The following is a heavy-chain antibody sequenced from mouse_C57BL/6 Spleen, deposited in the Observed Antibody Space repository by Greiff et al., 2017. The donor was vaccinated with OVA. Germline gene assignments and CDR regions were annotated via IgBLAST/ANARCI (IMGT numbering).Heavy chain of an antibody. V-gene: IGHV1-82*01. D-gene: IGHD1-1*01. Sequence: QVQLQQSGPELVKPGASVKISCKASGYAFSSSWMNWVKQRPGKGLEWIGRIYPGDGDTNYNGKFKGKATLTADKSSSTAYMQLSSLTSEDSAVYFCASPTVVATDYAMDYWGQGTSVTVSS. J-gene: IGHJ4*01. CDR2: IYPGDGDT. CDR3: ASPTVVATDYAMDY. CDR1: GYAFSSSW.